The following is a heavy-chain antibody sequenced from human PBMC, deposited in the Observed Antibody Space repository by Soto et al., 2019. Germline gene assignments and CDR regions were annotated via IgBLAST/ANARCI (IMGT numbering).Heavy chain of an antibody. Sequence: PGGSLRLSCAASGFTFSSHAMSRVRQAPGKGLEWVSAISGSSGSTYYADSVKGRFTISRDNSKNTLYLQMNSLRAEDTAVYYCAKDPRIMISVVNYFDYWGQGTLVTVSS. CDR3: AKDPRIMISVVNYFDY. V-gene: IGHV3-23*01. CDR1: GFTFSSHA. D-gene: IGHD3-22*01. J-gene: IGHJ4*02. CDR2: ISGSSGST.